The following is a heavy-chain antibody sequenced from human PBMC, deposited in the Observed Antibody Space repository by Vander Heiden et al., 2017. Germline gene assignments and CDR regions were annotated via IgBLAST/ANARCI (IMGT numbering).Heavy chain of an antibody. CDR3: ARRPRNYYDSSGYYSNWFDP. CDR2: INHSGST. Sequence: QVQLQQWGAGLLKPSETPSLTCAVYGGFFSGYYWSWIRQPPGKGLEWIGEINHSGSTNYNPSLKSRVTISVDTSKNQFSLKLSSVTAADTAVYYCARRPRNYYDSSGYYSNWFDPWGQGTLVTVSS. D-gene: IGHD3-22*01. CDR1: GGFFSGYY. V-gene: IGHV4-34*01. J-gene: IGHJ5*02.